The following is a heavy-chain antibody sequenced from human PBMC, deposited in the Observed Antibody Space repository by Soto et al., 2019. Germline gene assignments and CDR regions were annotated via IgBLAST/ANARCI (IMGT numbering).Heavy chain of an antibody. J-gene: IGHJ4*02. D-gene: IGHD3-9*01. CDR3: ARGLSQGDAPDKYFLDS. Sequence: SETLSLTCTVSGGSISSSRYSWGWIRQPPGKGLKWIGSAYYSGSTYYNPSLNSRVNILVDTSKNQFSLKLKSVTAADMAVYYCARGLSQGDAPDKYFLDSWGQGTQVTVSS. CDR1: GGSISSSRYS. V-gene: IGHV4-39*07. CDR2: AYYSGST.